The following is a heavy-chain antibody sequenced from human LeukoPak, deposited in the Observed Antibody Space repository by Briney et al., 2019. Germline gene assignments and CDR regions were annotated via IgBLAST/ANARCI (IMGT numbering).Heavy chain of an antibody. CDR3: ARESSSSWRDFDY. Sequence: PGGSLRLSCAASGFTFSGYSMNWVRQAPGKGLEWVSYISSSSSTIYYADSVKGRFTISRDNAKNSLYLQMNSLRAEDTAVYYCARESSSSWRDFDYWGQGTLVTVSS. CDR2: ISSSSSTI. CDR1: GFTFSGYS. D-gene: IGHD6-13*01. V-gene: IGHV3-48*01. J-gene: IGHJ4*02.